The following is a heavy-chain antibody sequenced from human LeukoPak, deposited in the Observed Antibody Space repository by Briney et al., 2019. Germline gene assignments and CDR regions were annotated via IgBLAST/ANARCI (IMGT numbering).Heavy chain of an antibody. V-gene: IGHV3-66*01. CDR3: AITLYDSSNCYRDY. Sequence: GGSLRLSCAASGFTVSSNYMTWVRQAPGKGLEWVSVIYSGGSTYYADSVKGRFTISRANSKNTLYLQMNSLRAEDTAVYYCAITLYDSSNCYRDYWGQGTLVTVSS. CDR2: IYSGGST. CDR1: GFTVSSNY. J-gene: IGHJ4*02. D-gene: IGHD3-22*01.